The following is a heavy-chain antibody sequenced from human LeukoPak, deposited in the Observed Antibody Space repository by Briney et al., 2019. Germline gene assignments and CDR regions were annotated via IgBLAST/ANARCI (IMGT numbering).Heavy chain of an antibody. D-gene: IGHD2-2*01. J-gene: IGHJ4*02. CDR2: IIPIFGTA. Sequence: ASVKVSCKASGGTFSSYAISWVRQAPGQGLEWMGGIIPIFGTANYAQKFQGRVTITTDESTSTAYMELSSLRSEDTAVYYCARDRGRYCSSTSCPEVDYFDYWGQGTLVTVSS. V-gene: IGHV1-69*05. CDR1: GGTFSSYA. CDR3: ARDRGRYCSSTSCPEVDYFDY.